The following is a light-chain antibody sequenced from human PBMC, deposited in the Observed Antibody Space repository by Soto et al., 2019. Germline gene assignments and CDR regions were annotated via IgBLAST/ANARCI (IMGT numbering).Light chain of an antibody. CDR2: ANS. CDR1: SSNLGSRA. V-gene: IGLV1-44*01. CDR3: AAWDDILNGWV. Sequence: QSVLTQPPSASGTPGQRVTISCSGSSSNLGSRAVSWYQQVPGTAPKLLIYANSQRPSGVPDRFSASKSGTSASLAISGLRSEDETDYYCAAWDDILNGWVFGGGTKLTVL. J-gene: IGLJ3*02.